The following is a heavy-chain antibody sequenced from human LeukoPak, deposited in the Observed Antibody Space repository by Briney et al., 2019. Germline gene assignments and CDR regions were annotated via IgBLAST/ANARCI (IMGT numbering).Heavy chain of an antibody. D-gene: IGHD2-21*02. V-gene: IGHV3-23*01. Sequence: GGSLRLSCAASGFTFSSHDMSWVRQAPGKGLEWVPVITGSGATTYYADSVKGRFTISRDNSKNTLHLQMNSLRSEDTAVYYCAREPKNCGGDCYVLLDSWGQGTMVTVSS. CDR1: GFTFSSHD. CDR3: AREPKNCGGDCYVLLDS. CDR2: ITGSGATT. J-gene: IGHJ4*02.